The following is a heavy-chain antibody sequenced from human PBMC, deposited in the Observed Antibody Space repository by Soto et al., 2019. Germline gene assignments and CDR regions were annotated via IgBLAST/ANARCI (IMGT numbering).Heavy chain of an antibody. CDR1: GGTFSSYA. CDR2: IIPIFGTA. V-gene: IGHV1-69*06. J-gene: IGHJ4*02. CDR3: ARDSVRAGYNFFRFDY. D-gene: IGHD5-12*01. Sequence: ASVKVSCKASGGTFSSYAISWVRQAPGQGLEWMGGIIPIFGTANYAQKFQGRVTITADKSTSTAYMELSSLRSEDTAVYYCARDSVRAGYNFFRFDYWGQGTLVTVSS.